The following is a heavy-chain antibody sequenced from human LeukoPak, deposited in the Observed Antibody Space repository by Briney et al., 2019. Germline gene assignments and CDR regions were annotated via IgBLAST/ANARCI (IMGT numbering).Heavy chain of an antibody. D-gene: IGHD3-3*01. CDR1: GFTFSSYA. CDR2: ISGSGDNT. Sequence: PGGSLRLSCAASGFTFSSYAMSWVRQAPRKGLEWVSIISGSGDNTHYADSVKGRFTMSRDNSKNTVYLQMNSLRGEDTAVYYCAKEADSTSWGQGTLVTVSS. V-gene: IGHV3-23*01. CDR3: AKEADSTS. J-gene: IGHJ5*02.